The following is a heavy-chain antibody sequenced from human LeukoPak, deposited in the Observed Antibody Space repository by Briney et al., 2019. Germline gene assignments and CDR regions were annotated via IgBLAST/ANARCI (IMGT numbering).Heavy chain of an antibody. J-gene: IGHJ4*02. CDR2: IFYSGST. Sequence: SETLSLTCAVYGGSFSGYYWSWIRQPPGKGLEWIGYIFYSGSTNYYPSLKSRVTITVDTSKNQFSLKLTSVTAADTAVYYCARTREGLFDYWGQGTLVSVSS. CDR3: ARTREGLFDY. D-gene: IGHD1-26*01. V-gene: IGHV4-59*01. CDR1: GGSFSGYY.